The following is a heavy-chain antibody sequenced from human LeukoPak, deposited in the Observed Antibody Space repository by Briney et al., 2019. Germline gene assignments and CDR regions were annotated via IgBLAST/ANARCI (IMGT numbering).Heavy chain of an antibody. D-gene: IGHD6-19*01. J-gene: IGHJ4*02. V-gene: IGHV3-48*03. Sequence: GGSLRLSCAASGFTFSSYEMNWVRQAPGKGLEWVSYISSSGSTIYYADSVKGRFTISRGNAKNSLYLQMNSLRAEDTAVYYCASARSKIGSGWTFDYWGQGTLVTVSS. CDR2: ISSSGSTI. CDR1: GFTFSSYE. CDR3: ASARSKIGSGWTFDY.